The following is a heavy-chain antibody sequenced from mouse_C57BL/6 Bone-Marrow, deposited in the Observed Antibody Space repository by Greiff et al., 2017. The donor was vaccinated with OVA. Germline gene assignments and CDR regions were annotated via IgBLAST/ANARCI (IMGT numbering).Heavy chain of an antibody. CDR2: IDPETGGT. J-gene: IGHJ3*01. CDR3: TRSVTGAWFAY. D-gene: IGHD2-2*01. Sequence: QVQLQQPGAELVRPGASVTLSCKASGYTFTDYEMHWVKQTPVHGLEWIGAIDPETGGTAYNQKFKGKAILTADKSSSTAYMELRSLTSEDSAVYYCTRSVTGAWFAYWGQGTLVTVSA. V-gene: IGHV1-15*01. CDR1: GYTFTDYE.